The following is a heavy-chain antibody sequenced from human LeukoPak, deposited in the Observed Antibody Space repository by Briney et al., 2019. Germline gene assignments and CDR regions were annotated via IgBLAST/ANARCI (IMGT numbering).Heavy chain of an antibody. D-gene: IGHD2-15*01. CDR1: GGSIISSDYH. CDR2: ISYSGNT. J-gene: IGHJ3*02. CDR3: ARHCCSGPAKRVFGI. V-gene: IGHV4-39*01. Sequence: SETLSLTCTVSGGSIISSDYHWGWVRQPPGKGLEWIGTISYSGNTDYNPSLRSRVTISVDTSNNQFSLSLGSVTAADTAVYHCARHCCSGPAKRVFGIWGQGTMVTVSS.